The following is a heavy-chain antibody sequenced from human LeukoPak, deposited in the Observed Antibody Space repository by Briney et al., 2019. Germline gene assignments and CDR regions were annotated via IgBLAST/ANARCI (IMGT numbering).Heavy chain of an antibody. Sequence: GGSLRLSCVASGFTFSTSWMNWVRQDPGKGLERVANIKEDGSETHYVDSVKGRFTISRDNAKNSLYLQIDCLRAEDTAMYYCARQWGYFRSDWWLDTFDVWGQGSMVTVSS. CDR3: ARQWGYFRSDWWLDTFDV. V-gene: IGHV3-7*01. CDR2: IKEDGSET. J-gene: IGHJ3*01. D-gene: IGHD6-19*01. CDR1: GFTFSTSW.